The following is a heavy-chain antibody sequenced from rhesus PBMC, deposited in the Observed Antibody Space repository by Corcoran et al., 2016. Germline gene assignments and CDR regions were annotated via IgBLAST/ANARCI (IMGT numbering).Heavy chain of an antibody. CDR2: MRGGGIT. V-gene: IGHV3-103*01. CDR1: GFTFSNYA. Sequence: EVQLVESGGGLAKPGGSLRLSCAASGFTFSNYALHWVRRAPGKGREGVSAMRGGGITIHADSVKGRVPISRDNSKNTLSLQMHSMRPEDTAVDFCAKKVGQSGGNDGLDSWGQGLRVTVSS. CDR3: AKKVGQSGGNDGLDS. D-gene: IGHD6-37*01. J-gene: IGHJ3*01.